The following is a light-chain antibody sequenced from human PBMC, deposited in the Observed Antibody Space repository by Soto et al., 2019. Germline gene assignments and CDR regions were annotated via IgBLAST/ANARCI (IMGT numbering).Light chain of an antibody. CDR3: QQYSSLPRT. CDR1: QSVSSY. CDR2: DAS. Sequence: EIVLTQSPATLSLSPGERATLSCRASQSVSSYLAWYQQKPGQAPRLLIYDASNRATGIPARFSGSGSGTDFTLTITRLEPEDFGVYYCQQYSSLPRTFGQGTKVDIK. V-gene: IGKV3-11*01. J-gene: IGKJ1*01.